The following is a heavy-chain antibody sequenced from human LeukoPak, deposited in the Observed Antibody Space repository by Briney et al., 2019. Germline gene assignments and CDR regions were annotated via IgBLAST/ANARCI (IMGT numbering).Heavy chain of an antibody. J-gene: IGHJ4*02. CDR2: IYTSGST. CDR1: GGSISSGSYY. V-gene: IGHV4-61*02. CDR3: ARDGHSGSDAL. Sequence: SETLSLTCTVSGGSISSGSYYWSWIRQPAGKGLEWIGRIYTSGSTNYNPSPKSRVTISVDTSQNQSSLKLSSVTAADTAVYYCARDGHSGSDALWGQGTLVTVSS. D-gene: IGHD5-12*01.